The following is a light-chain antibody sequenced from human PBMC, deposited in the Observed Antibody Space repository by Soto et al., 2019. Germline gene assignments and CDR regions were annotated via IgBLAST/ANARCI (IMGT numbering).Light chain of an antibody. CDR2: DVS. J-gene: IGLJ1*01. Sequence: SVLTQPASVSGSPGQSITTSCTGTSSDVGGYNYVSWYQQHPGKAPKLMIYDVSNRPSGVSNRFSGSKSGNTASLTISGLQAEDEADYYCSSYTRSSTRYVFGTGTKVTVL. CDR3: SSYTRSSTRYV. V-gene: IGLV2-14*01. CDR1: SSDVGGYNY.